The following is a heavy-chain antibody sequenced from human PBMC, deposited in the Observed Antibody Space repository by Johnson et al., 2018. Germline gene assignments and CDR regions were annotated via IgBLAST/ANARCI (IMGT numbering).Heavy chain of an antibody. J-gene: IGHJ6*03. V-gene: IGHV3-21*06. CDR2: IGAGSVHI. CDR1: GFSFNVYS. Sequence: VQLVESGGGLVKPGGSLRLSCEASGFSFNVYSMTGVRKAPGKGLEGVSFIGAGSVHIQYADSVRGRFTISRDNARNSLYLQRSARRFEDTAIYCSARGQWRVPGYQYSMDVWGKGTTVTVSS. CDR3: ARGQWRVPGYQYSMDV. D-gene: IGHD6-19*01.